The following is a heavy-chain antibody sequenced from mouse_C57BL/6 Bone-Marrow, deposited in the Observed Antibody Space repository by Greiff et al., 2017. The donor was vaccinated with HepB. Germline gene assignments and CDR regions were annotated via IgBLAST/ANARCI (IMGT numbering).Heavy chain of an antibody. CDR2: ISNGGGST. D-gene: IGHD1-1*01. CDR1: GFTFSDYY. Sequence: EVQGVESGGGLVQPGGSLKLSCAASGFTFSDYYMYWVRQTPEKRLEWVAYISNGGGSTYYPDTVKGRFTISRDNAKNTLYLQMSRLKSEDTAMYYCARHRQYYGSSPLYFDVWGTGTTVTVSS. J-gene: IGHJ1*03. CDR3: ARHRQYYGSSPLYFDV. V-gene: IGHV5-12*01.